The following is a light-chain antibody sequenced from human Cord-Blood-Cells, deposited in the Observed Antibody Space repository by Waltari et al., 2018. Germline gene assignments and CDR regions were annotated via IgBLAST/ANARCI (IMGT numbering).Light chain of an antibody. J-gene: IGLJ3*02. Sequence: QSALTQPASVSGSPGQSITIPCTGTSSDVGSYNLVSWYPQHPGKAPKLMIYEGSKRPAWVSNRFAGSKSANTASLTISGLQAEDEADYSCCSYAGSSTWVFGGGTKLTVL. CDR2: EGS. V-gene: IGLV2-23*01. CDR3: CSYAGSSTWV. CDR1: SSDVGSYNL.